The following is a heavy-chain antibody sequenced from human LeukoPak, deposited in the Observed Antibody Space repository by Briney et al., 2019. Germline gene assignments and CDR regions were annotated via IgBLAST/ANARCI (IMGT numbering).Heavy chain of an antibody. CDR1: GFTFDDYA. Sequence: GRSLRLSCAASGFTFDDYAMHWVRQAPGKGLEWVSGISWNSGSIGYADSVKGRFTISRDNAKNSLYLQMNSLRADDTAVYYCAKRGLRFDAFDIWGQGTMVTVSS. D-gene: IGHD4-17*01. CDR3: AKRGLRFDAFDI. CDR2: ISWNSGSI. J-gene: IGHJ3*02. V-gene: IGHV3-9*01.